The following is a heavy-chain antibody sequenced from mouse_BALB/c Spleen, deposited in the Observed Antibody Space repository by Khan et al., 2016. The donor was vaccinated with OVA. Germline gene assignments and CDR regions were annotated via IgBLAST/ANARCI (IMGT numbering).Heavy chain of an antibody. J-gene: IGHJ2*01. V-gene: IGHV1-20*02. CDR1: GYSFTGYF. CDR3: TRIYRSDFDY. D-gene: IGHD1-1*01. CDR2: INPHIGET. Sequence: EVQLQESGPELVRPGASVRISCKASGYSFTGYFMNWVMQSHGKSLEWIGRINPHIGETFYNQRFKDKATLTVDESSSTATMELRSLASEDSAVYYCTRIYRSDFDYWCQGTTLTVSS.